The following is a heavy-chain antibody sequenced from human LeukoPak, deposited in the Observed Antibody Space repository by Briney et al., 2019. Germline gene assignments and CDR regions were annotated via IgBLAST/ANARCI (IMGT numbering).Heavy chain of an antibody. J-gene: IGHJ4*02. CDR3: ARVYSSGWYGYYFDY. V-gene: IGHV4-30-2*01. CDR1: SGSISSGGYS. CDR2: IYHSGST. D-gene: IGHD6-19*01. Sequence: PSETLSLTCAVSSGSISSGGYSWSWIRQPPGKGLEWIGYIYHSGSTYYNPSLKSRVTLSVDRSKNQFSLKLSSVTAADTAVYYCARVYSSGWYGYYFDYWGQGTLVTVSS.